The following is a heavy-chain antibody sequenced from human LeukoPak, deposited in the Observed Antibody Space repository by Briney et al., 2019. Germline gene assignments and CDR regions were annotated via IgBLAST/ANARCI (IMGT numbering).Heavy chain of an antibody. D-gene: IGHD3-3*01. CDR1: GFTFSTYA. CDR3: AKPSANYDFWSGYTN. V-gene: IGHV3-30*02. Sequence: PGGSLRLSCAASGFTFSTYAMHWVRQAPGKGLEGVAFIRYDGSNKYYADSVKGRFTISRDNPKNTLYLQMNSLRAEDTAVYYCAKPSANYDFWSGYTNWGQGTLVTVSS. CDR2: IRYDGSNK. J-gene: IGHJ4*02.